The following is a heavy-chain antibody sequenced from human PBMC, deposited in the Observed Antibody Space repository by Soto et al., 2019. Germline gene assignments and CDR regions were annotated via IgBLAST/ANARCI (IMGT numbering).Heavy chain of an antibody. CDR3: ARDLATTRGRHAFDI. Sequence: GGSLRLSCAASGFTFSSYSMNCVRQAPGKGLEWVSSISSSSSYIYYADSVKGRFTISRDNAKNSLYLQMNSLRAEDTAVYYCARDLATTRGRHAFDIWGQGKMVTVSS. CDR1: GFTFSSYS. CDR2: ISSSSSYI. J-gene: IGHJ3*02. D-gene: IGHD5-12*01. V-gene: IGHV3-21*01.